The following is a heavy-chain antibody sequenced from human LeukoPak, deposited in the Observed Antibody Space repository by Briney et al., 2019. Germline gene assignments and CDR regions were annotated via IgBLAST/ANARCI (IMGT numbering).Heavy chain of an antibody. D-gene: IGHD3-16*01. J-gene: IGHJ6*04. Sequence: GGSLRLSCAASGFTFDDYAMHWVRQAPGKGLEWVSLISWDGGSTYYADSVKGRFTISRDNSKNSLYLQMNSLRAEDTALYYCAKDTRRGDFRLDVWGKGTTVTVSS. CDR3: AKDTRRGDFRLDV. V-gene: IGHV3-43D*03. CDR1: GFTFDDYA. CDR2: ISWDGGST.